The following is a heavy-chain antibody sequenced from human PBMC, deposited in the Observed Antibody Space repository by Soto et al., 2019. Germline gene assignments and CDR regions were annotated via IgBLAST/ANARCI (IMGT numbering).Heavy chain of an antibody. CDR2: IYYSGST. CDR3: ARSTPDGYNYGSYYYYYGMDV. Sequence: QLQLQESSPGLVKPSETLSLTCTVSGGSISSSTYSWVWIRQPPGKGLEWIGSIYYSGSTYYNPSLKSRVTISVDTSKNQFSLKLTSVTAADTAVYYCARSTPDGYNYGSYYYYYGMDVWGQGTTVIVSS. V-gene: IGHV4-39*01. J-gene: IGHJ6*02. D-gene: IGHD5-18*01. CDR1: GGSISSSTYS.